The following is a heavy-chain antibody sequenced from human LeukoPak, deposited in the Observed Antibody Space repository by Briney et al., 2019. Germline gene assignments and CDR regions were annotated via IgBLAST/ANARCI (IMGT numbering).Heavy chain of an antibody. CDR2: ISNDGTNK. J-gene: IGHJ4*02. V-gene: IGHV3-30*03. CDR3: AIPLDY. CDR1: GFTFSSYG. Sequence: GALRLSCAASGFTFSSYGMSWVRQAPGKGLEWVAVISNDGTNKNYADSVKGRFTISRDNSKNTLYLQMNSLRAEDTALYYRAIPLDYWGQGTLVTVSS.